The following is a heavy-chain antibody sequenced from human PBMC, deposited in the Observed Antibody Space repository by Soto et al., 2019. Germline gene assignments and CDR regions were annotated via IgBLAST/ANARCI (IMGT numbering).Heavy chain of an antibody. CDR2: IRSKAYGGTT. CDR3: TRDLPPNYDFWSGYYSPYYYYGMDV. Sequence: GGSLRLSCTASGFTVGDYAMSWFRQAPGKGLEWVGFIRSKAYGGTTEYAASVKGRFTISRDDSKSITYLQMNSLKTEDTAVYYCTRDLPPNYDFWSGYYSPYYYYGMDVWGQGTMVTVSS. D-gene: IGHD3-3*01. V-gene: IGHV3-49*03. J-gene: IGHJ6*02. CDR1: GFTVGDYA.